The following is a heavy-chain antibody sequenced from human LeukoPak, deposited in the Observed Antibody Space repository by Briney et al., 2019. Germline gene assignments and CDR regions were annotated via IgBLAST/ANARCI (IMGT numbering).Heavy chain of an antibody. D-gene: IGHD3-16*02. CDR3: ARLSMVTFGGVIAGFEL. Sequence: SETLSLTCTVSGGSISSYYWSWIRQPAGKGLEWIGRIYTSGSTNYNPSLKSRVTMSVDTSKDQFSLKLSSVTAADTAVYYCARLSMVTFGGVIAGFELWGRGTLVTVSS. V-gene: IGHV4-4*07. CDR1: GGSISSYY. CDR2: IYTSGST. J-gene: IGHJ2*01.